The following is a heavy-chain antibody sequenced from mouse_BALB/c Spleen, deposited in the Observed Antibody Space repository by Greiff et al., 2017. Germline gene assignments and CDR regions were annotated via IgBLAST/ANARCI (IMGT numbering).Heavy chain of an antibody. V-gene: IGHV6-6*02. J-gene: IGHJ2*01. CDR2: IRLKSNNYAT. D-gene: IGHD4-1*01. CDR3: TRDWDDY. Sequence: EVKLLESGGGLVQPGGSMKLSCVASGFTFSNYWMNWVRQSPEKGLEWVAEIRLKSNNYATHYAESVKGRFTISRDDSKSSVYLQMNNLRAEDTGIYYCTRDWDDYWGQGTTLTVSS. CDR1: GFTFSNYW.